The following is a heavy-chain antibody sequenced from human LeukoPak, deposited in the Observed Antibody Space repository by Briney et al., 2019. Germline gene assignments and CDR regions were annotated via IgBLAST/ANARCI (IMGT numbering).Heavy chain of an antibody. Sequence: PSETLSLTCTVSGYSISSGYYWGWIRPPPGKGLEWIGIIYHSGSTYYNPSLKSRVTISVDTSKNQFSLKLSSVTAADTAVYYCARFVGSPYYDFWSGYYPFDYWGQGTLVTVSS. J-gene: IGHJ4*02. D-gene: IGHD3-3*01. CDR2: IYHSGST. CDR3: ARFVGSPYYDFWSGYYPFDY. V-gene: IGHV4-38-2*02. CDR1: GYSISSGYY.